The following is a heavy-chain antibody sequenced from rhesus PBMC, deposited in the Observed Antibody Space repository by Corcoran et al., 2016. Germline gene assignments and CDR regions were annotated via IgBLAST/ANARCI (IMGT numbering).Heavy chain of an antibody. CDR2: ISGRCGAT. CDR1: GGSFSGYY. CDR3: AGKAYSGYADY. V-gene: IGHV4S5*01. J-gene: IGHJ4*01. Sequence: QVQLQESGPGLVKPSETLSLTCAVSGGSFSGYYWGWIRQPPGKGLEWIGYISGRCGATDYTPPLKGRVPISTAPPKNQFSLKRGSGTAADTAVYYCAGKAYSGYADYWGQGVLVTVSS. D-gene: IGHD5-24*01.